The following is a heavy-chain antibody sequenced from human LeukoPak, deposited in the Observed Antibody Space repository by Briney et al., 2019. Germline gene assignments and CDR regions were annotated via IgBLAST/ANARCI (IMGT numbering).Heavy chain of an antibody. J-gene: IGHJ6*03. CDR1: GGSISSSSYY. V-gene: IGHV4-61*05. CDR3: ARGRYSSSHMTYYYYYMDV. Sequence: SETLSLTCTVSGGSISSSSYYWGWIRQPPGKGLEWIGRIYTSGSTNYNPSLKSRVTMSVDTSKNQFSLKLSSVTAADTAVYYCARGRYSSSHMTYYYYYMDVWGKGTTVTVSS. CDR2: IYTSGST. D-gene: IGHD6-13*01.